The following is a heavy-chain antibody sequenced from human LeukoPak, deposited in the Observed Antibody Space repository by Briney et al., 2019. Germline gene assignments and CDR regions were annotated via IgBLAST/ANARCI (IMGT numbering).Heavy chain of an antibody. D-gene: IGHD2-15*01. J-gene: IGHJ3*02. CDR3: AKDHGYCSGGSCYRHAFDI. V-gene: IGHV3-23*01. Sequence: GGSLRLSCAASGFTFSSYAMSWVRQAPGEGLEWVSAISGSGGSTYYADSVKGRFTISRDNSKNTLYLQMNSLRAEDTAVYYCAKDHGYCSGGSCYRHAFDIWGQGTMVTVSS. CDR1: GFTFSSYA. CDR2: ISGSGGST.